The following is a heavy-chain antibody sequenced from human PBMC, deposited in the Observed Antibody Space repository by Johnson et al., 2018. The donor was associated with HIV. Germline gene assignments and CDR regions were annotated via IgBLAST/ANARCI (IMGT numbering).Heavy chain of an antibody. V-gene: IGHV3-66*01. J-gene: IGHJ3*02. CDR2: IYSDGTT. D-gene: IGHD6-19*01. CDR1: GFTVRSSY. CDR3: AKDLSSGWYHAFDI. Sequence: VQLVESGGGLVQPGGSLRLSCAASGFTVRSSYMSWVRQAPGKGLEHVSVIYSDGTTYYADFVKGRFTISRDSSKDTLYLQMNSLRAEDTAVYYCAKDLSSGWYHAFDIWGQGTMVTVSS.